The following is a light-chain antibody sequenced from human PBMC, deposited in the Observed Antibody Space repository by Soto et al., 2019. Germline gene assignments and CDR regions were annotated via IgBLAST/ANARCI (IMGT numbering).Light chain of an antibody. Sequence: DIQMTQSPSSLSASVGDRVTITCRASQSISRYLNWYQQKPGKAPKLLIHASSYLQSGVPSRFVGSGSGTDFTLIIRGLQPEDFASYYCQQSYNTPLTFGGGTKVEI. CDR1: QSISRY. J-gene: IGKJ4*01. CDR2: ASS. CDR3: QQSYNTPLT. V-gene: IGKV1-39*01.